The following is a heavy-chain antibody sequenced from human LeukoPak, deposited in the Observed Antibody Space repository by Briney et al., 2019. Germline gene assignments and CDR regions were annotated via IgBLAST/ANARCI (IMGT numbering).Heavy chain of an antibody. CDR1: GYTFTSNY. D-gene: IGHD3-3*01. CDR3: ARDSSYYDFWSGGGY. Sequence: GASVKVSCKAFGYTFTSNYMHWVRQAPGQGPEWMGVISPSGGSTTYAQKFQGRVTLTRDMSTSTDYLELSSLRSDDTAVYYCARDSSYYDFWSGGGYWGQGTLVTVSS. J-gene: IGHJ4*02. CDR2: ISPSGGST. V-gene: IGHV1-46*01.